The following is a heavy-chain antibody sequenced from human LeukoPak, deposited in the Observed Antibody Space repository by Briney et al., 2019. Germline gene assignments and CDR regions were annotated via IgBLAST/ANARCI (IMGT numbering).Heavy chain of an antibody. J-gene: IGHJ4*02. Sequence: GGSLRLSCTASGFTFSAYAMMWVRQAPGKGPEWVSAIRGGGGGAVYADSVKGRFTISRGNSKYTLFLQMNSLRAEDSAIYYCTRDEPGSSWFNWGQGTLVTVSS. V-gene: IGHV3-23*01. CDR2: IRGGGGGA. D-gene: IGHD6-19*01. CDR1: GFTFSAYA. CDR3: TRDEPGSSWFN.